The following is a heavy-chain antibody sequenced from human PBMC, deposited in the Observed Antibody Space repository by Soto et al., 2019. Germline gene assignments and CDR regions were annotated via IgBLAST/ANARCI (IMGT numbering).Heavy chain of an antibody. V-gene: IGHV3-33*01. D-gene: IGHD3-10*01. CDR1: GFTFSSYG. CDR2: IWYDGSNK. Sequence: QVQLVESGGGVVQPGRSLRLSCAASGFTFSSYGMHWVRQAPGKGLEWVAVIWYDGSNKYYADSVKGRFTISRDNSKNTLYLQMNSLRAEDTAVYSCARDRGRYGMDVWGQGTTVTVSS. J-gene: IGHJ6*02. CDR3: ARDRGRYGMDV.